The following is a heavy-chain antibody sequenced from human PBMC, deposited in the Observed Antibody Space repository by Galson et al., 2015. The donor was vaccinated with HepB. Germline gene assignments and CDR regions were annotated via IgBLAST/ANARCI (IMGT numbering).Heavy chain of an antibody. J-gene: IGHJ4*02. CDR1: GFTLSSSA. CDR2: IGSGGDTT. CDR3: ANPSGRYINNYFDY. Sequence: SLRLSCAASGFTLSSSAMGWVRQAPGKGLEWVSTIGSGGDTTYYADSVKGRFTISSDNSKNTLYLQKNSLRVEDTALYYFANPSGRYINNYFDYWGQGTLVTVSS. V-gene: IGHV3-23*01. D-gene: IGHD1-26*01.